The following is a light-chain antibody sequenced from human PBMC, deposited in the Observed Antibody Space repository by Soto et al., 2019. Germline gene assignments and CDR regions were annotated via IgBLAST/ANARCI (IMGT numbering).Light chain of an antibody. Sequence: QSALTQPPSASGSPGQSVTISCTGTSSDVGGYNYVSWYQQHPGKAPKLMIYEVSKRPSGVPDRFSGSKSGNTASLTVSGLQAEDEADYYCAAWDDSLSVRVVFGGGTKLTVL. CDR3: AAWDDSLSVRVV. CDR1: SSDVGGYNY. V-gene: IGLV2-8*01. J-gene: IGLJ2*01. CDR2: EVS.